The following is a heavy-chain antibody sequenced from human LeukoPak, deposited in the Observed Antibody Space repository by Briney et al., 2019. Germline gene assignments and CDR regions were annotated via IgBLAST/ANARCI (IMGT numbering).Heavy chain of an antibody. J-gene: IGHJ5*02. D-gene: IGHD6-13*01. Sequence: GGALRLSCAASGFTISNYWMSWVRQAPGKGLEWVADIKRDGSGTYYADSVKGRFTISRDNDKNSLYLQMNSLRAEDTAVYYCRGSTWYDSEGLDPWGQGTLVTVSS. CDR1: GFTISNYW. V-gene: IGHV3-7*02. CDR2: IKRDGSGT. CDR3: RGSTWYDSEGLDP.